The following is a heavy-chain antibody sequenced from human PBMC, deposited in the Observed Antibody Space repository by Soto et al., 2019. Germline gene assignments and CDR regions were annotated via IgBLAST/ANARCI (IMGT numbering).Heavy chain of an antibody. V-gene: IGHV4-59*01. CDR2: IYYSGKT. J-gene: IGHJ4*02. CDR3: ARQTVVTTVGPGHLEH. Sequence: SETLSLTCSVSGGSISGYYWSWIRQPPGKGLEWIGNIYYSGKTNYNPSLKSRVTMSVDTSKNQFSLKVRSLTAADTAVYYCARQTVVTTVGPGHLEHWGQGTLVT. D-gene: IGHD1-26*01. CDR1: GGSISGYY.